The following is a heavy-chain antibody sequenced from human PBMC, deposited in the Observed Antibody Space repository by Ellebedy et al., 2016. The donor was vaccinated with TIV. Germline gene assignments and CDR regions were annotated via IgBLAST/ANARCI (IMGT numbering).Heavy chain of an antibody. CDR3: ARFSGSYGGFDY. D-gene: IGHD1-26*01. J-gene: IGHJ4*02. Sequence: GESLKISCQGSGYNFASYWISWVRQVPGRGLESMGRIDPRDSYTNYSPSFQGHVTISADKSISTAYLQWNSLKASDTAFYYSARFSGSYGGFDYWGQGTQVTVSS. CDR2: IDPRDSYT. V-gene: IGHV5-10-1*01. CDR1: GYNFASYW.